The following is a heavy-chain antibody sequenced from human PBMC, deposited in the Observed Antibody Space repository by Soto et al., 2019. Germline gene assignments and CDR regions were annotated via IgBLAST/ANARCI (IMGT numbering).Heavy chain of an antibody. CDR2: IYYSGST. J-gene: IGHJ4*02. Sequence: PSETLSLTCTVSGGSISSYYWSWIRQPPGKGLEWIGYIYYSGSTNYNPSLKSRVTISIDTSKNQFSLKLSSVTAADTAVYYCARQRVTSYFDYWGQGTLVTVSS. V-gene: IGHV4-59*08. CDR1: GGSISSYY. CDR3: ARQRVTSYFDY. D-gene: IGHD4-17*01.